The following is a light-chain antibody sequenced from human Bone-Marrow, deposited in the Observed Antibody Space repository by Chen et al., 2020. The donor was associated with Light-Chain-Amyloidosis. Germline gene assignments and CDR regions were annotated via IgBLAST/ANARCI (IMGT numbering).Light chain of an antibody. CDR1: QSIKNH. V-gene: IGKV1-39*01. CDR3: EQSYAIPTT. J-gene: IGKJ2*01. CDR2: ATS. Sequence: DIQMTQSPTSLSASVGDRVTITCRSSQSIKNHLNWYQQRPGEAPHVLIYATSSLQAGIPSRFSGSGSGTEFTLTIGSLQPEDFATYFCEQSYAIPTTFGQGTKLEI.